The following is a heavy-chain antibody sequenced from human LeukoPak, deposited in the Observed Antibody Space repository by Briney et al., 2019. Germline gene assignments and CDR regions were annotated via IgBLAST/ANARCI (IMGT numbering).Heavy chain of an antibody. D-gene: IGHD5-24*01. J-gene: IGHJ2*01. CDR2: IYHSGST. CDR3: ARIRRDGYNLFWYFDL. V-gene: IGHV4-4*02. CDR1: GGSISSSNW. Sequence: PSETLSLTCAVSGGSISSSNWWSWVRQPPGKGLEWIGEIYHSGSTNYNPSLKSRVTISVDTSKNQFSLKLSSVTAADTAVYYCARIRRDGYNLFWYFDLWGRGTLVTVSS.